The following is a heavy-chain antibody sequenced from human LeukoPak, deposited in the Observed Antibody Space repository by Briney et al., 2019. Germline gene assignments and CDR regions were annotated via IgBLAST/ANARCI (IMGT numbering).Heavy chain of an antibody. CDR1: GFTFSSYG. CDR3: ARDGEKSPTSSDNCSGGSCYKAGFGY. Sequence: PGGSLRLSCAASGFTFSSYGMHWVRQAPGKGLEWVSYISTTGSTVFYADSVKGRFTISRDNAKNFLYLQMNSLRAEDTAVYYCARDGEKSPTSSDNCSGGSCYKAGFGYWGQGTLVTVSS. V-gene: IGHV3-48*04. D-gene: IGHD2-15*01. J-gene: IGHJ4*02. CDR2: ISTTGSTV.